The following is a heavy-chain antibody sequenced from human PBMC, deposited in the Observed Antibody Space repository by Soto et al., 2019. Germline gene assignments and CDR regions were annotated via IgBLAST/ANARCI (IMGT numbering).Heavy chain of an antibody. Sequence: HPGGSLRLSCAASGFTFSSYAMSWVRQAPGKGLEWVSAISGSGGSTYYADSVKGRFTISRDNSKNTLYLQMNSLRAEDTAVYYCAKDVIYQVIIKGNWFDPWGQGTLVTVSS. CDR1: GFTFSSYA. D-gene: IGHD3-9*01. CDR3: AKDVIYQVIIKGNWFDP. CDR2: ISGSGGST. J-gene: IGHJ5*02. V-gene: IGHV3-23*01.